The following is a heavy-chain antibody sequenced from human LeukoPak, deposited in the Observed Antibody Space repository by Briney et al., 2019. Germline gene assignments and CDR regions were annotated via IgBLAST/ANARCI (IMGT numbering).Heavy chain of an antibody. D-gene: IGHD5-18*01. CDR3: ARVYSYALDY. V-gene: IGHV4-61*01. J-gene: IGHJ4*02. CDR2: IYYSGST. Sequence: SETLSLTCTVSGGSVSSDSHYWSWIGQPPGKGLEWIGYIYYSGSTNYNPSLKSRVTISLDTSKNQFSLKLSSVTAADTAVYYCARVYSYALDYWGQGTLVTVSS. CDR1: GGSVSSDSHY.